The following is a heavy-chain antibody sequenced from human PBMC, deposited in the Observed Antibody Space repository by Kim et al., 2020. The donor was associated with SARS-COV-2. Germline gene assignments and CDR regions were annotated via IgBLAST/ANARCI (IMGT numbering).Heavy chain of an antibody. CDR2: IIPIFGTA. D-gene: IGHD1-7*01. Sequence: SVKVSCKASGGTFSSYAISWVRQAPGQGLEWMGGIIPIFGTANYAQKFQGRVTITADESTSTAYMELSSLRSEDTAVYYCAREVRYLGGITGTTGYDAFDIWGQGTMVTVSS. J-gene: IGHJ3*02. CDR3: AREVRYLGGITGTTGYDAFDI. CDR1: GGTFSSYA. V-gene: IGHV1-69*13.